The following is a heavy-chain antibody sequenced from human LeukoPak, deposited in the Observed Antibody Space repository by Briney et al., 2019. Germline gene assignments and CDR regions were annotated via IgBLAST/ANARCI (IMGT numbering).Heavy chain of an antibody. D-gene: IGHD6-19*01. CDR2: IGTIISTT. Sequence: GGSLRLSCAAPGFTFSDYYMSWIRQAPGKGLEWVSYIGTIISTTYYADSVKGRFTVCRDDAKSSLYLQMSSLRAEDTAVYYWARVVYDLRWQRLVPGLEYWGQGTLVTVSS. CDR1: GFTFSDYY. V-gene: IGHV3-11*04. J-gene: IGHJ4*02. CDR3: ARVVYDLRWQRLVPGLEY.